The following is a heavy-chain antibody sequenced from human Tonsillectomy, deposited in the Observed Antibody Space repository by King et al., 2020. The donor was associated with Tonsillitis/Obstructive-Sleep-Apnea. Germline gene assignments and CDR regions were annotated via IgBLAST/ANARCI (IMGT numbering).Heavy chain of an antibody. Sequence: DVQLVESGGGLVKPGGSLRLSCAASGFTFSNAWMSWVRQAPGKGLEWVGRIKSKADGGTTDYAAPVKGRFTISRDDSKNTLYLQMNSLKTEDTAVYYCTTDVVGARGVYWGQGTLVTVSS. D-gene: IGHD1-26*01. J-gene: IGHJ4*02. CDR3: TTDVVGARGVY. CDR1: GFTFSNAW. V-gene: IGHV3-15*01. CDR2: IKSKADGGTT.